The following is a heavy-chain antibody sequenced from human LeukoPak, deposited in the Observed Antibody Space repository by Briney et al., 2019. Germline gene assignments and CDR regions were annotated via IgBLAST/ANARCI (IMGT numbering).Heavy chain of an antibody. CDR3: ARRAAGWNYCDH. V-gene: IGHV4-59*11. CDR2: ISDKGTT. J-gene: IGHJ4*02. CDR1: GVSINSHY. Sequence: SETLSLTCAVSGVSINSHYWSWIRQSPGRGLEWIGHISDKGTTKYNPSLKSRVIISADTSKNHLSLNLTSVLAADTAIYYCARRAAGWNYCDHWGQGILVTVSP. D-gene: IGHD6-19*01.